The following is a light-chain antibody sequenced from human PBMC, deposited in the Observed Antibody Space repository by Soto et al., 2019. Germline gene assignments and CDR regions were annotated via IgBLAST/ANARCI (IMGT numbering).Light chain of an antibody. J-gene: IGKJ4*01. CDR2: DAT. CDR1: QGVRNS. Sequence: EILLPPSPSTLALSPGERGTVSCRASQGVRNSLAWYQPEPGQAPRLVIYDATNRATGIPARFSGRASGTDFTLTLSSLEHEDSAANYCQQRNNWPSLTFGGGTKVHIK. V-gene: IGKV3-11*01. CDR3: QQRNNWPSLT.